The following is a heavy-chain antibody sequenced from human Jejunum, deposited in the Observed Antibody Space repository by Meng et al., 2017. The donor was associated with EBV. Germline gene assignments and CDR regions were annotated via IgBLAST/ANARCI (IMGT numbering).Heavy chain of an antibody. CDR3: ARDLTSGSSIGW. Sequence: EVLLGESGGGLGKPGGSLRLSCAASGFDFNSHGMNWVRQNPGRGLEWVSSIDSTSSYIYYADSVKGRFTISRDNARNSLYLQLNSLRAEDTAVYYCARDLTSGSSIGWGGQGTLVTVSS. CDR1: GFDFNSHG. CDR2: IDSTSSYI. D-gene: IGHD1-26*01. J-gene: IGHJ4*02. V-gene: IGHV3-21*01.